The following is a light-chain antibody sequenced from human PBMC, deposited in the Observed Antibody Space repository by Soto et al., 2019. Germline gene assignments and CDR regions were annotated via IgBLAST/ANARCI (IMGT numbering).Light chain of an antibody. V-gene: IGKV1-9*01. Sequence: IQLTQSPSSLSASVGDRVIITCRASQDISNFLAWYQQNPGKAPKLLIYAASTLQTGVPSRFSGSGSGTDFTLTISSLQPEDFATYYCQVVNTYLGWITFGPGTKVDV. CDR1: QDISNF. CDR2: AAS. CDR3: QVVNTYLGWIT. J-gene: IGKJ3*01.